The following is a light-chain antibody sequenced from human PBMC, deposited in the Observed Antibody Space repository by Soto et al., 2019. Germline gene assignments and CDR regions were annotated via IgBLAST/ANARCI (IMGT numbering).Light chain of an antibody. CDR2: DAS. CDR1: QTISSW. CDR3: QHYKSYSPWT. V-gene: IGKV1-5*01. Sequence: DIQMTQSPSTLSGSVGDRVTITCRASQTISSWLAWYQQKPGKAPKLLIYDASKVETGVPSRFTGSGSGTEFTLTISNLQPDDFATYYCQHYKSYSPWTFGQGTKVDI. J-gene: IGKJ1*01.